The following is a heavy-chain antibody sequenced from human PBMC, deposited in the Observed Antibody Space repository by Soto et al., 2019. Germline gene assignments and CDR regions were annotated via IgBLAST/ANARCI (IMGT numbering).Heavy chain of an antibody. D-gene: IGHD3-9*01. CDR1: GYTFTSYA. CDR3: AVSLRYFDWLFFDY. CDR2: INAGNGNT. J-gene: IGHJ4*02. V-gene: IGHV1-3*01. Sequence: ASVKVSCKASGYTFTSYAMHWVRQAPGQRLEWMGWINAGNGNTKYSQKFQGRVTITRDTSASTAYMELSSLRSEDTAVYYCAVSLRYFDWLFFDYWGQGTLVTVSS.